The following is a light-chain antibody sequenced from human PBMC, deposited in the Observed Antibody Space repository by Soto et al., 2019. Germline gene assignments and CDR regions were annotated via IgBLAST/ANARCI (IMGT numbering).Light chain of an antibody. Sequence: QLVLTQPASASASLGASVTLTCTLSSGYSNYRVDWYQQRPGKGPRFVMRVGTGGIEGSKGDGIPDRFSVLGSGLNRYLTIKNSQEEDESDYRGGDDHGSGSNFALIFGGGTKLTVL. CDR3: GDDHGSGSNFALI. J-gene: IGLJ2*01. V-gene: IGLV9-49*01. CDR2: VGTGGIEG. CDR1: SGYSNYR.